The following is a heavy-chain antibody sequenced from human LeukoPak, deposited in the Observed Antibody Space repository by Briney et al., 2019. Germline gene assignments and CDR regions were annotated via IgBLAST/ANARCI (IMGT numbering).Heavy chain of an antibody. CDR1: GGSISSYY. CDR2: ISYSGST. V-gene: IGHV4-59*01. Sequence: SETLSLTCTVSGGSISSYYWSWIRQPPGKGLEWIGYISYSGSTSHNPSLKSRVTISVDTSKNQFSLNLSSLTAADTAVYYCARGIDPGNWYFDLWGRGTLVTVSS. J-gene: IGHJ2*01. CDR3: ARGIDPGNWYFDL. D-gene: IGHD1-26*01.